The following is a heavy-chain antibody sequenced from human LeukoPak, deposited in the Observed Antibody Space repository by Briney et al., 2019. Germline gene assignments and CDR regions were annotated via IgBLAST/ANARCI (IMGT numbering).Heavy chain of an antibody. CDR2: IRTSAEGANYA. D-gene: IGHD3-9*01. Sequence: PGGSLRLSCAASGFTFSDYDMHWVRQAPGKGLEWVSNIRTSAEGANYAYYADSVKGRVTISRDDAKNTLYLQMNSLRDDDAAVYYCARDQRYAFDYWGQGILVAVSS. J-gene: IGHJ4*02. CDR3: ARDQRYAFDY. V-gene: IGHV3-48*02. CDR1: GFTFSDYD.